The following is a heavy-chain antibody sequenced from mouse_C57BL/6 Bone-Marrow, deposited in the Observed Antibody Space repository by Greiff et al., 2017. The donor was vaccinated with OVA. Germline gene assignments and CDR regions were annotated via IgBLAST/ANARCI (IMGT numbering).Heavy chain of an antibody. CDR3: ARHYGSSSYAMDY. J-gene: IGHJ4*01. CDR1: GYTFTSYW. CDR2: IHPNSGST. D-gene: IGHD1-1*01. Sequence: QVQLQQSGAELVKPGASVKLSCKASGYTFTSYWMHWVKQRPGQGLEWIGMIHPNSGSTNYNEKFKSKATLTVDKSSSTAYMQLSSLTSEDSAVYYCARHYGSSSYAMDYWGQGTSVTVSS. V-gene: IGHV1-64*01.